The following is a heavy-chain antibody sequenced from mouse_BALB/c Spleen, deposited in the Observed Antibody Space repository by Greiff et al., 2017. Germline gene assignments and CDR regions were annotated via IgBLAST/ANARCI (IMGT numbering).Heavy chain of an antibody. Sequence: EVQRVESGGGLVKPGGSLKLSCAASGFTFSDYYMYWVRQTPEKRLEWVATISDGGSYTYYPDSVKGRFTIARDNAKNNLYLQMSSLKSEDTAMYYCARQSYYGNYNYAMDYWGQGTSVTVSS. CDR1: GFTFSDYY. CDR3: ARQSYYGNYNYAMDY. D-gene: IGHD2-10*01. J-gene: IGHJ4*01. V-gene: IGHV5-4*02. CDR2: ISDGGSYT.